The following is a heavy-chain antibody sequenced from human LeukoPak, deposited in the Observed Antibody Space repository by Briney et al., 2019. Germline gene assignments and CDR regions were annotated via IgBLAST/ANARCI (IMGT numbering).Heavy chain of an antibody. J-gene: IGHJ6*03. D-gene: IGHD2-2*01. Sequence: ASVKVSCKASGGTFNNYAISWVRQAPGQGLEWMGGIIPIFNTIRDAQKFQGRVTITADESTSTAYMELSSLRSEDTAVYYCARGVVEVPAANYYYYYMDVWGRGTTVTVSS. CDR2: IIPIFNTI. CDR1: GGTFNNYA. CDR3: ARGVVEVPAANYYYYYMDV. V-gene: IGHV1-69*13.